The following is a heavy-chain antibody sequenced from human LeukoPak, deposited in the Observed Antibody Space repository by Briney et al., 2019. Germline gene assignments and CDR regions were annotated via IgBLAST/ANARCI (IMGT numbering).Heavy chain of an antibody. Sequence: GGSLRLSCAASKFTFSSYWMSWVRQAPGKGLEWVANIKQDGSEKYYVDSVKGRFTISRDNAKNSLYLQMNSLRAEDTAVYYCARDSGIYCGITSCRGAFDMWGQGTMVTVSS. CDR3: ARDSGIYCGITSCRGAFDM. V-gene: IGHV3-7*01. J-gene: IGHJ3*02. CDR2: IKQDGSEK. D-gene: IGHD2-2*01. CDR1: KFTFSSYW.